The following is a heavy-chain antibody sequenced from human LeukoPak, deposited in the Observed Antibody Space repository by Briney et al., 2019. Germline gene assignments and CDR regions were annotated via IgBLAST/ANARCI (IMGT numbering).Heavy chain of an antibody. Sequence: PSETLSLTCAVYGGSFSGYYWSWIRQPPGKGLEWIGEINHSGSTNYNPSLKSRVTISVDTSKNQFSLKLSSVTAADTAVYYCARMPRYSSSRYDYWGQGTLVTVSS. CDR2: INHSGST. D-gene: IGHD6-13*01. V-gene: IGHV4-34*01. J-gene: IGHJ4*02. CDR1: GGSFSGYY. CDR3: ARMPRYSSSRYDY.